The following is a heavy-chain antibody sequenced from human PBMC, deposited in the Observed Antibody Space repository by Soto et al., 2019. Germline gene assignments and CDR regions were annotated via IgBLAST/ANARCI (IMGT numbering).Heavy chain of an antibody. CDR1: GGTFSSYA. D-gene: IGHD3-16*02. Sequence: QVQLVQSGAEVKKPGSSVKVSCKASGGTFSSYAISWVRQAPGQGLEWMGGIIPIFGTANYAQKFQGRVTITADESTSTAYMELSSLRSEDTAVYYCAKRGGYDYVWKSYRPDSWGQGTLVTVSS. CDR3: AKRGGYDYVWKSYRPDS. V-gene: IGHV1-69*01. J-gene: IGHJ4*02. CDR2: IIPIFGTA.